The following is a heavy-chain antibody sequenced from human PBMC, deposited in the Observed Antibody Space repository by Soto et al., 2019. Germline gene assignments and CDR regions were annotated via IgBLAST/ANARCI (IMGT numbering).Heavy chain of an antibody. CDR2: INVANGNT. J-gene: IGHJ2*01. Sequence: CKAAGYAFRRYAMQWVCRAPGQRLKWMGWINVANGNTEYSQKFQGRLTITRDASASIAQMELSSLRSGATAVYYCARSYYFSDSFGLPLVVHRGR. V-gene: IGHV1-3*01. CDR1: GYAFRRYA. D-gene: IGHD3-10*01. CDR3: ARSYYFSDSFGLPLVVH.